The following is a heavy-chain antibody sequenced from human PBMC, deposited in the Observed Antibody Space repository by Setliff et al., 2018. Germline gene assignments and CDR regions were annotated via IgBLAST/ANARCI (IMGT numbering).Heavy chain of an antibody. CDR1: GYSFSESI. D-gene: IGHD3-10*01. CDR2: ISAYNGMT. J-gene: IGHJ5*02. Sequence: ASVKVSCKASGYSFSESIVSWVRQAPGLGLEWMGWISAYNGMTHSAQNFQGRVTLTTDTSTNMGYLEVRGLTSDDTALYYCVRLVRYCSKTACQRISGDEAWGQGTLVTVSS. V-gene: IGHV1-18*01. CDR3: VRLVRYCSKTACQRISGDEA.